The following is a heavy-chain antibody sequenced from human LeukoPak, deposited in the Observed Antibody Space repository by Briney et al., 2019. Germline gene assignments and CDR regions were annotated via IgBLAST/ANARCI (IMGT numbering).Heavy chain of an antibody. Sequence: GGSLRLSCAATGFSFSSYAMHWVRQAPGKGLEWVAVISYDGSNKYYADSVKGRFTISRDNSKNTLYLQMNSLRAEDTAVYYCARERLRLNWFDPWGQGTLVTVSS. CDR3: ARERLRLNWFDP. D-gene: IGHD4-17*01. V-gene: IGHV3-30-3*01. CDR1: GFSFSSYA. J-gene: IGHJ5*02. CDR2: ISYDGSNK.